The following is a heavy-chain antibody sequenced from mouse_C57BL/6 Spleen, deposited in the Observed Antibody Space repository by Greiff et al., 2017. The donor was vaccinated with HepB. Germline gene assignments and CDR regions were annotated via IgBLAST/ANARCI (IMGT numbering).Heavy chain of an antibody. Sequence: EVNVVESGGGLVQSGRSLRLSCATSGFTFSDFYMEWVRQAPGKGLEWIAASRNKANDYTTEYSASVKGRFIVSRDTSQSILYLQMNALRAEDTAIYYCARGRYFDVWGTGTTVTVSS. CDR3: ARGRYFDV. CDR1: GFTFSDFY. V-gene: IGHV7-1*01. J-gene: IGHJ1*03. CDR2: SRNKANDYTT.